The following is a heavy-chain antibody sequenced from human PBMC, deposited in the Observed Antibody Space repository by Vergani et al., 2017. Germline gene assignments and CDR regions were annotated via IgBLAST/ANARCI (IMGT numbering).Heavy chain of an antibody. J-gene: IGHJ3*02. CDR3: ARIKKDGIVVEVGALDM. V-gene: IGHV4-61*01. Sequence: QVQLQESGPGLVKPSETLSLTCTVSGGSVSSGSYYWSWIRQPPGKGLEWIGYIYYSGSTNYNPSRKSPVTISVDTSKNQFSLKLSSVTAAATAVYYCARIKKDGIVVEVGALDMWVGGRIVTVSS. CDR2: IYYSGST. CDR1: GGSVSSGSYY. D-gene: IGHD3-22*01.